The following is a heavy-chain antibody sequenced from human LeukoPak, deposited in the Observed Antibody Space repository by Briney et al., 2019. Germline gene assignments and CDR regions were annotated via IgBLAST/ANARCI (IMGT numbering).Heavy chain of an antibody. J-gene: IGHJ4*02. D-gene: IGHD4-17*01. CDR1: GYTFTNYG. Sequence: ASVKVSCKASGYTFTNYGIVWVRQAPGQGLEWMGWISGYNGDTNYAQKFQDRVTMTTDTSTSTAYMELRSLRSDDTAVYYCARDGDYGVGGDYWGQGPLVTVSS. CDR2: ISGYNGDT. V-gene: IGHV1-18*01. CDR3: ARDGDYGVGGDY.